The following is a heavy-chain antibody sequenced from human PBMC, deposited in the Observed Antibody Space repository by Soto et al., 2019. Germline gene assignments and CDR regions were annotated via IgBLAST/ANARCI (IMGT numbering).Heavy chain of an antibody. CDR2: IYYSGST. V-gene: IGHV4-59*01. Sequence: TSETLSLTCTVSGGSISSYYWSWIRQPPGKGLEWIGYIYYSGSTNYNPSLKSRVTISVDTSKNQFSLKLSSVTAADTAVYYCARRYYDFWSGYVDYWGQGTLVTVSS. CDR1: GGSISSYY. J-gene: IGHJ4*02. D-gene: IGHD3-3*01. CDR3: ARRYYDFWSGYVDY.